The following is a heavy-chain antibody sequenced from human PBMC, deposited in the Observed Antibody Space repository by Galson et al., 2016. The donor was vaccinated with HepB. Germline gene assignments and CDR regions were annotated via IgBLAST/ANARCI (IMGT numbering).Heavy chain of an antibody. Sequence: SLRLSCAASGFTFSSYGMHWVRQAPGKGLEWVAVIWYDGSNRYYADSVKGRFTISRDNSKNTLYLQMNSLRAEDTAVYYCARVDGFGEPLYFDYWGQGTLVTVSS. V-gene: IGHV3-30*19. D-gene: IGHD3-10*01. J-gene: IGHJ4*02. CDR3: ARVDGFGEPLYFDY. CDR1: GFTFSSYG. CDR2: IWYDGSNR.